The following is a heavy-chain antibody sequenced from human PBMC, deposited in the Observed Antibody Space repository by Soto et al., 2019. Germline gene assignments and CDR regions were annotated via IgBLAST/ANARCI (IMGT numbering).Heavy chain of an antibody. CDR2: ISSNGGST. V-gene: IGHV3-64*01. CDR1: GFTFSSYA. J-gene: IGHJ4*02. Sequence: PGGSLRLSCAASGFTFSSYAMHWVRQAPGKGLEYVSAISSNGGSTYYANSVKGRFTISRDNSKNTLYLQMGSLRAEDMAVYYCARDLSKVRCGGDCYSPLDYWGQGTLVTVSS. D-gene: IGHD2-21*01. CDR3: ARDLSKVRCGGDCYSPLDY.